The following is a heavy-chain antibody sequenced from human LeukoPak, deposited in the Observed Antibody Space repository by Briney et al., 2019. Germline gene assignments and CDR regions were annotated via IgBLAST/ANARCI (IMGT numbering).Heavy chain of an antibody. CDR3: ARITILSGDYYYYGMDV. Sequence: SETLSLTCTVSGGSISSYYWSWIRQPPGKGLEWIGYIYYSGSTNYNPSLKSRVTISVDTSKNQFSLKLSSVTAADTAVYYCARITILSGDYYYYGMDVWGQGTTVTVSS. CDR1: GGSISSYY. V-gene: IGHV4-59*08. J-gene: IGHJ6*02. CDR2: IYYSGST. D-gene: IGHD3-9*01.